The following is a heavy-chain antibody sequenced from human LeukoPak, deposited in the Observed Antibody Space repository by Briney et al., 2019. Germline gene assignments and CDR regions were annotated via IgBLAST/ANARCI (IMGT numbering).Heavy chain of an antibody. CDR3: ARVAGYCSTNSCYTRGFEY. J-gene: IGHJ4*02. Sequence: ASVKVSCNAYGYNLIDYYIHWVRQAPGQGLEWMGWINPNSGRTEYAQKFQGRVTMTRDTSINTAYMDLSRLRSDDTAVYYCARVAGYCSTNSCYTRGFEYWGQGTLVTVSS. D-gene: IGHD2-2*02. CDR1: GYNLIDYY. V-gene: IGHV1-2*02. CDR2: INPNSGRT.